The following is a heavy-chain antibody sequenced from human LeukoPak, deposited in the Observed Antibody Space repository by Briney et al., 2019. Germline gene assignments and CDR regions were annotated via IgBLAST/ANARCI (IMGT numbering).Heavy chain of an antibody. V-gene: IGHV3-7*01. Sequence: PGGSLRLSCAASGFTFSSYWMSWVRQAPGKGLECVANINQDGSKVYYVDSVKGRFTISGDKAKKSLFLQMNSLKAEDTAEYYCARPIYSSSWDAFNIWGQGTMVTVSS. CDR3: ARPIYSSSWDAFNI. J-gene: IGHJ3*02. CDR1: GFTFSSYW. D-gene: IGHD6-13*01. CDR2: INQDGSKV.